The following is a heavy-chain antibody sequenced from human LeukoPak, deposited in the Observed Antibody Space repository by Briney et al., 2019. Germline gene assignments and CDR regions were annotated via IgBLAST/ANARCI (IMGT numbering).Heavy chain of an antibody. V-gene: IGHV3-20*04. CDR2: INWNGGST. J-gene: IGHJ3*02. D-gene: IGHD1-26*01. Sequence: GSLRLSCAASGFTFDDYGMSWVRQAPGKGLEWVSGINWNGGSTGYADSVKGRFTISRDNAKNSLYLQMNSLRAEDTALYYCARGDNGSFRFGAFDIWGQGTMVTVSS. CDR3: ARGDNGSFRFGAFDI. CDR1: GFTFDDYG.